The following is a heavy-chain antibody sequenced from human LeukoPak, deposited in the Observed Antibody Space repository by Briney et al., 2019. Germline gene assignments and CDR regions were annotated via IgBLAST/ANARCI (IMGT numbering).Heavy chain of an antibody. CDR2: ISGSGGST. CDR1: GFTFSSYS. J-gene: IGHJ3*01. V-gene: IGHV3-23*01. CDR3: ARADFVAAAGSGFAFDV. Sequence: TGGSLRLSCAASGFTFSSYSMNWVRQAPGKGLEWVSAISGSGGSTYYADSVKGRFTISRDNSKNTLYLQMNSLRAEDTAVYYCARADFVAAAGSGFAFDVWGQGTLVTVS. D-gene: IGHD6-13*01.